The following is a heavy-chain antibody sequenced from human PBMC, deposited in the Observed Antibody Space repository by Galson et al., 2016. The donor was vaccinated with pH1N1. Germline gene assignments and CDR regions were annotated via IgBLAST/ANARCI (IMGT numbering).Heavy chain of an antibody. V-gene: IGHV3-7*01. Sequence: SLRLSCAASGFTFSNYWMSWVRQAPGKGLEWVANIKQDGSDKYYVDSGNGRFTISRDNTKNSLYLQMSSLRAEDTAVYYCARLNFDWLTFDYWGQGTLVTVSS. CDR2: IKQDGSDK. J-gene: IGHJ4*02. CDR3: ARLNFDWLTFDY. D-gene: IGHD3-9*01. CDR1: GFTFSNYW.